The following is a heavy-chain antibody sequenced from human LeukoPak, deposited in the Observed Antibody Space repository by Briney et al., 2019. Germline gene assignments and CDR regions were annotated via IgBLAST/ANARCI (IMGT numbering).Heavy chain of an antibody. CDR2: ISGSGSST. J-gene: IGHJ4*02. V-gene: IGHV3-23*01. Sequence: QTGGSLRLSCAASGFTFSSYAMSWVRQAPGKGLEWVSPISGSGSSTYYADSVKGRFTISRDNSKNTLYLQMNSLRAEDTAVYYCAKEWDHYYDSSGEYYFDYWGQGTLVTVSS. D-gene: IGHD3-22*01. CDR3: AKEWDHYYDSSGEYYFDY. CDR1: GFTFSSYA.